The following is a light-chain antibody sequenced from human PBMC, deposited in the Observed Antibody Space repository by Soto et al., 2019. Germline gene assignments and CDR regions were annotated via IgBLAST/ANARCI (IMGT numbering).Light chain of an antibody. Sequence: EIVLTQSPATLSLSPGERATLSCRASESTSGYLAWYQQKPGQAPRLLIYDASNRATGIPARFSGSGSGTDFTLTISSLEPEAFAVYYCQQRSNIFGPGTKVDIK. CDR2: DAS. CDR1: ESTSGY. CDR3: QQRSNI. J-gene: IGKJ3*01. V-gene: IGKV3-11*01.